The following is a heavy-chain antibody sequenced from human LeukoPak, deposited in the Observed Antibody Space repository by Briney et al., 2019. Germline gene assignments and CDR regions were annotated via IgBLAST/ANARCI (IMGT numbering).Heavy chain of an antibody. CDR1: GFTFSSSA. Sequence: GGSLRLSCEASGFTFSSSAMSWVRQAPGKGLEWVSAISNNGGYTYYADSVQGRFTISRDNSKSTLCLQMNSLRAEDTAVYYCAKQLGYCSNGSCYFPYWGQGTLVTVSS. CDR3: AKQLGYCSNGSCYFPY. V-gene: IGHV3-23*01. D-gene: IGHD2-15*01. CDR2: ISNNGGYT. J-gene: IGHJ4*02.